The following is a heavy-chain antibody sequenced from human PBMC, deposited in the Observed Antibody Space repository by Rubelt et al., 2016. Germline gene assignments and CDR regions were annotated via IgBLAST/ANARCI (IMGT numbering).Heavy chain of an antibody. J-gene: IGHJ6*03. CDR2: ISGGMETI. Sequence: GSLRLSCAASGITLSDAWMDWIRQVPGKGLEWISYISGGMETIYYADSVRGRFTISRDNAKNSLYLQMDSLRAEDTAVYYCAKSTRPRRDTYFYFYYMDVWGKGTPVTVS. CDR1: GITLSDAW. CDR3: AKSTRPRRDTYFYFYYMDV. V-gene: IGHV3-11*04. D-gene: IGHD6-6*01.